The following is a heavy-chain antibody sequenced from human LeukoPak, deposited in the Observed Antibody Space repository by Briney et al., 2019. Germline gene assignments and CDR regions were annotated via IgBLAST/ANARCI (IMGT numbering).Heavy chain of an antibody. CDR3: ARYPGSWFNVYFDY. J-gene: IGHJ4*02. Sequence: GGSLRLSCAASGFTFSSYSMNWVRQAPGKGLEWVSSISSSSSYIYYADSVKGRFTISRDNAKNSLYLQMNSLRAEDTAVYYCARYPGSWFNVYFDYWGQGTLVTVSS. D-gene: IGHD6-13*01. CDR2: ISSSSSYI. V-gene: IGHV3-21*04. CDR1: GFTFSSYS.